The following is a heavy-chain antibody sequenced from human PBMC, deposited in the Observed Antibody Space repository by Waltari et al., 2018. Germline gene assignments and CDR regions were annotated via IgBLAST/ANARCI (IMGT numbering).Heavy chain of an antibody. CDR1: GGSFSGYY. V-gene: IGHV4-34*01. J-gene: IGHJ5*02. CDR2: INHSGSN. Sequence: QVQLQQWGAGLLKPSETLSLTCAVYGGSFSGYYWSWIRQPPGKGLEWIGEINHSGSNNYNPSLKSRVTISVDTSKNQFSLKLSSVTAADTAVYYCARVNAPYGDSRFDPWGQGTLVTVSS. CDR3: ARVNAPYGDSRFDP. D-gene: IGHD4-17*01.